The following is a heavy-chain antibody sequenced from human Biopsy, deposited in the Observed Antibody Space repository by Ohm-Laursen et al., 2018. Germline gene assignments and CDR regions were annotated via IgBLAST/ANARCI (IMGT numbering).Heavy chain of an antibody. V-gene: IGHV1-18*01. D-gene: IGHD3-3*01. Sequence: SVKVSCKASGGTFSSYAISWVRQAPGQGLEWMGWISAYNDDTNIAQKFQGRVSMTTDTSTRTAYMELRSLRSGDTAIYFCARDPGYDFWSGSDPFDIWGQGTLVTVS. CDR2: ISAYNDDT. CDR1: GGTFSSYA. J-gene: IGHJ3*02. CDR3: ARDPGYDFWSGSDPFDI.